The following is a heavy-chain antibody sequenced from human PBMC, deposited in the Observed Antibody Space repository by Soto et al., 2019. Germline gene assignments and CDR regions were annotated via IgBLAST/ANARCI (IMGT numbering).Heavy chain of an antibody. V-gene: IGHV1-69*13. Sequence: GALVKVSCKASGGTFSSYAISWVRQAPGQGLEWMGGIIPIFGTANYAQKFQGRVTITADESTSTAYMELSSLRSEDTAVYYCARLYSSSWKGGGGGMDVWGQGTTVTVSS. CDR3: ARLYSSSWKGGGGGMDV. J-gene: IGHJ6*02. CDR2: IIPIFGTA. D-gene: IGHD6-13*01. CDR1: GGTFSSYA.